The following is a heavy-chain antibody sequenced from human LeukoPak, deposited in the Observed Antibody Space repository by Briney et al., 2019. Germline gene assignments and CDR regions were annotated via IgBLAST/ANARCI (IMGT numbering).Heavy chain of an antibody. CDR3: ARAAPLTIFGVVITHFDY. Sequence: SETLSLTCTVSGGSISSSSYYWGWIRQPPGKGLEWIGYIYYSGSTYYNPSLKSRVTMSVDTSKNQFSLKLSSVTAADTAVYYCARAAPLTIFGVVITHFDYWGQGTLVTVSS. V-gene: IGHV4-39*07. D-gene: IGHD3-3*01. CDR2: IYYSGST. CDR1: GGSISSSSYY. J-gene: IGHJ4*02.